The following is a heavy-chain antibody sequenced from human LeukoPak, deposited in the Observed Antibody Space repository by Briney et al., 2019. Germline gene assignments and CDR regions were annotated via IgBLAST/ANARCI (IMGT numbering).Heavy chain of an antibody. D-gene: IGHD5-24*01. V-gene: IGHV4-4*07. CDR3: ARGPEMATTYFDY. J-gene: IGHJ4*02. CDR2: IYSSGST. Sequence: SETLSLTCTVSGGAISSYYWTWIRQPAGEGLEWIGRIYSSGSTNHNPSLKSRVTMSVDTSKNQFSLKLSSVTAADTAVYYCARGPEMATTYFDYWGQGILVTVSS. CDR1: GGAISSYY.